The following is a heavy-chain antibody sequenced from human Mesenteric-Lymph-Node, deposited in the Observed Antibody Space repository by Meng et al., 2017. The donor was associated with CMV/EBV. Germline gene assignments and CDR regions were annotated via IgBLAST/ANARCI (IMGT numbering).Heavy chain of an antibody. CDR1: GGSISSSSYY. Sequence: SETLSLTCTVSGGSISSSSYYWGWIRQPPGKGLEWIGSIYYSGSTYYNPSLKSRVTISVDTSKNQFSLKLSSVTAADTAVYYCARDTSGTGYDYWGQGTLVTVSS. CDR2: IYYSGST. CDR3: ARDTSGTGYDY. J-gene: IGHJ4*02. D-gene: IGHD3-10*01. V-gene: IGHV4-39*07.